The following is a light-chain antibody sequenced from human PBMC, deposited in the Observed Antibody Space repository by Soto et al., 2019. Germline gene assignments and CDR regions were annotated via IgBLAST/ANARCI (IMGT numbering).Light chain of an antibody. CDR2: RNS. V-gene: IGLV1-47*01. Sequence: QAVVTQSPSASGTPGQRVTISCSGSASTIGRNYVYWYQQLPGTAPKLLIYRNSQRPSGVPDRFSGSKSGTSASLAISGLRSEDEADYYCAAWDDNLSGFYVFGDGTQLTVL. CDR3: AAWDDNLSGFYV. CDR1: ASTIGRNY. J-gene: IGLJ7*01.